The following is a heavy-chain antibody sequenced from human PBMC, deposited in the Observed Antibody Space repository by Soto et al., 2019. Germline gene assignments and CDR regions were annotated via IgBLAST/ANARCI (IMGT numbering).Heavy chain of an antibody. CDR2: INAGNGNT. Sequence: ASVKVSCKASGYTFTSYAMHWVRQAPGQRLEWMGWINAGNGNTKYSQKFQGRVTITRDTSASTAYMELSSLRSEDTAVYYCASSYIVGATNYYYYGMDVWGQGTTVTVYS. CDR3: ASSYIVGATNYYYYGMDV. D-gene: IGHD1-26*01. J-gene: IGHJ6*02. V-gene: IGHV1-3*01. CDR1: GYTFTSYA.